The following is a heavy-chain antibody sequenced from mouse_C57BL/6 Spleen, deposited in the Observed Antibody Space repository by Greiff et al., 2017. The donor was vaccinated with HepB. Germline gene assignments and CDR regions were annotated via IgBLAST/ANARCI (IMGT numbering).Heavy chain of an antibody. J-gene: IGHJ4*01. Sequence: DVKLVESGGGLVKPGGSLKLSCAASGFTFSDYGMHWVRQAPEKGLEWVAYISSGSSTIYYADTVKGRFTISRDNAKNTLFLQMTSLRSEDTAMYYCARMGLRRAYAMDYWGQVTSVTVSS. CDR3: ARMGLRRAYAMDY. CDR1: GFTFSDYG. CDR2: ISSGSSTI. D-gene: IGHD2-4*01. V-gene: IGHV5-17*01.